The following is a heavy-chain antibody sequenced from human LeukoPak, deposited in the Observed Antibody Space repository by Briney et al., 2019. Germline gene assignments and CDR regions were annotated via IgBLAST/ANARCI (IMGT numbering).Heavy chain of an antibody. D-gene: IGHD3-10*01. V-gene: IGHV3-23*01. J-gene: IGHJ3*02. CDR1: GFTFSTYA. CDR3: AKDPVAGTAPDAFDI. CDR2: IVGSGADT. Sequence: GGSLRLSCAASGFTFSTYAMNWVRHTPGKGLEWVSSIVGSGADTYYADSVKGRFTISRDNSKNTLYLQMNSLRAEDTAVYYCAKDPVAGTAPDAFDIWGQGTMVTVSS.